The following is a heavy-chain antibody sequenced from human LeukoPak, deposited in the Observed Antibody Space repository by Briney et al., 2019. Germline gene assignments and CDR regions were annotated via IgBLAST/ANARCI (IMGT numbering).Heavy chain of an antibody. Sequence: PSGTLSLTCAVSGGSISSSNWWSWVRQPPGKGLEWIGYISYSGGTNYNPSHKSRVTISVDTSKNQHSLKLSSVTAADTAVYYCARDLDNSGWYVFDYWGQGNLVTVSS. CDR3: ARDLDNSGWYVFDY. CDR1: GGSISSSNW. CDR2: ISYSGGT. J-gene: IGHJ4*02. V-gene: IGHV4-4*02. D-gene: IGHD6-19*01.